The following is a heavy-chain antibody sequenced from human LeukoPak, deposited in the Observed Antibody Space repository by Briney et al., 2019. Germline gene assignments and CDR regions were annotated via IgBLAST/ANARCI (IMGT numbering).Heavy chain of an antibody. J-gene: IGHJ4*02. V-gene: IGHV4-34*01. CDR2: INHSGST. CDR3: ARLGDYYDSSGYSKLGSYYFDY. D-gene: IGHD3-22*01. Sequence: SETLSLTCAVYGGSFSGYYWSWIRQPPGKGLEWIGEINHSGSTNYNPSLKSRVTISVDTSKNQFSLKLSSVTAADTAVYYCARLGDYYDSSGYSKLGSYYFDYWGQGTLVTVSS. CDR1: GGSFSGYY.